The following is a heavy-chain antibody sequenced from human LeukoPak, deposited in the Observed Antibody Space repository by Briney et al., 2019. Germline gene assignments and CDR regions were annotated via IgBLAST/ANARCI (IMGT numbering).Heavy chain of an antibody. V-gene: IGHV3-23*01. CDR2: IRGSGEST. CDR3: ARGGGSGYYDGMDV. J-gene: IGHJ6*02. D-gene: IGHD3-22*01. Sequence: GGSLRLSCAASGFTYSSYAMSWVRQAPGRGLEWVSSIRGSGESTYYTDSVKGRFTISRDNSQNTLYLQMNSLRDEDTAVYYCARGGGSGYYDGMDVWGQGTTVTVSS. CDR1: GFTYSSYA.